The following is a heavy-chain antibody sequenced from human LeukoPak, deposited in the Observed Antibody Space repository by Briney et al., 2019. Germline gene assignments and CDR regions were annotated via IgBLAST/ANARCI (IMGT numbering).Heavy chain of an antibody. J-gene: IGHJ4*02. CDR2: IYYSGST. V-gene: IGHV4-28*01. Sequence: KSSETLSLTCAVSGYSISSSNWWGWIRQPPGKGLEWIGYIYYSGSTYYNPSLKSRVTMSVDTSKNQFSLKLSSVTAVDTAVYYCARIKSGEFDLPAWFDYWGQGTLVTVSS. D-gene: IGHD3-10*01. CDR3: ARIKSGEFDLPAWFDY. CDR1: GYSISSSNW.